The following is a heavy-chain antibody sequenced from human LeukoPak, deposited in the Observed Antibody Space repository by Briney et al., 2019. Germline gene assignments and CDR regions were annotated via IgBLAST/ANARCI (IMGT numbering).Heavy chain of an antibody. V-gene: IGHV3-74*01. CDR3: VRASGTDSSGYVEIDF. J-gene: IGHJ4*02. Sequence: GGSLRLSCAASGFNFSSHWMHWVRHPPGKGLVWVSRINSDGSHTTYADSMKGRFTISRDNAKNTLYLQMNSLRAEDTSVYYCVRASGTDSSGYVEIDFWGQGTLVTVSS. CDR2: INSDGSHT. CDR1: GFNFSSHW. D-gene: IGHD3-22*01.